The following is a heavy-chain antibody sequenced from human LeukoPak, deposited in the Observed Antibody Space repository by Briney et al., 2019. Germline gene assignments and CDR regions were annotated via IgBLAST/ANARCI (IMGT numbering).Heavy chain of an antibody. CDR3: AKRPGATVTTLGLRYSRSYWYFDL. CDR1: GFTFSSYA. Sequence: QPGGSLRLSCAASGFTFSSYAMNWVRQSPGKGLEWVSFISGGGQSTSYADSVKGRFTISRDNSKNTVYLQMNSLRAEDTAVYYCAKRPGATVTTLGLRYSRSYWYFDLWGRGTLVTVSS. D-gene: IGHD4-17*01. CDR2: ISGGGQST. V-gene: IGHV3-23*01. J-gene: IGHJ2*01.